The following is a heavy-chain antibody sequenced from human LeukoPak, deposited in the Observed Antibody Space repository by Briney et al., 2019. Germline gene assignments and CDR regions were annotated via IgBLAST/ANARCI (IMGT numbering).Heavy chain of an antibody. V-gene: IGHV4-34*01. J-gene: IGHJ1*01. CDR3: ARGQVRSSIGWYSQD. D-gene: IGHD6-25*01. Sequence: SETLSLTCAVYGGSFSGYYWSWTRQAPGKGLEWIGEINHSGGTNYNPSLKSRVTISIDTSKNQFSPKVISVTAADTAVYYCARGQVRSSIGWYSQDWDQGTLVTVSS. CDR1: GGSFSGYY. CDR2: INHSGGT.